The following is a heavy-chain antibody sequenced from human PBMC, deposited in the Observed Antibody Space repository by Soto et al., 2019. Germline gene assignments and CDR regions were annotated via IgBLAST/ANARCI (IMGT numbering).Heavy chain of an antibody. D-gene: IGHD4-17*01. V-gene: IGHV4-39*01. CDR1: GGSINSRSYY. CDR2: IYYSGST. J-gene: IGHJ4*02. Sequence: SETLSLTCTVSGGSINSRSYYWGWIRQPPGKGLEWIASIYYSGSTYYNPSLKSRVTISVDTSKNQFSLKLSSVTAADTAVYYCARVDYGDYVGTFDYWGQGTLVTVS. CDR3: ARVDYGDYVGTFDY.